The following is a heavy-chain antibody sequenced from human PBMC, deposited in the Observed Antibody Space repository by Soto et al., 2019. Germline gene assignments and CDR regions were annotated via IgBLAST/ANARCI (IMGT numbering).Heavy chain of an antibody. J-gene: IGHJ4*02. D-gene: IGHD6-19*01. CDR3: ARLLAVAGTNY. CDR1: GFTFSSYW. V-gene: IGHV3-74*01. Sequence: EVQLVESGGGLVQPGGSLRLFCAASGFTFSSYWMHWVRQPPGKGLEWVSRINSDGSSTSYTDSVKGRFTVSRDNAKNTLYLQMNSLRAEDTAVYYCARLLAVAGTNYWGQGTLVTVSS. CDR2: INSDGSST.